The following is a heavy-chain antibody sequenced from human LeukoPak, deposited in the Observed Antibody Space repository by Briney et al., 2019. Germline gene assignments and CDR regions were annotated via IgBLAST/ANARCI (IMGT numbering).Heavy chain of an antibody. Sequence: GGSLRLSCAASGFTFSSYSMNWVRQAPGKGLEWVSYISSSSSTIYYADSVKGRFTISRDNAKNSLYLQMNSLRAEDTAVYYCARGCLTMVRGVVVTSYYYYMDVWGKGTTVTVSS. CDR1: GFTFSSYS. J-gene: IGHJ6*03. CDR3: ARGCLTMVRGVVVTSYYYYMDV. V-gene: IGHV3-48*01. CDR2: ISSSSSTI. D-gene: IGHD3-10*01.